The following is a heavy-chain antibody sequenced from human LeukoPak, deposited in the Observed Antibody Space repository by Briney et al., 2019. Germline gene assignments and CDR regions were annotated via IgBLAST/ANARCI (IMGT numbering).Heavy chain of an antibody. CDR3: ARAYNWNGRGAFDI. J-gene: IGHJ3*02. D-gene: IGHD1-20*01. CDR1: RFTFSTYS. V-gene: IGHV3-48*04. CDR2: ITSSGSIT. Sequence: PGGSLRLSCAASRFTFSTYSMNWVRQAPGKGLEWVSYITSSGSITHYADSVEGRFTISRDNAKNSLYLQMNSLRAEDTALYYCARAYNWNGRGAFDIWGQGTMVTVSS.